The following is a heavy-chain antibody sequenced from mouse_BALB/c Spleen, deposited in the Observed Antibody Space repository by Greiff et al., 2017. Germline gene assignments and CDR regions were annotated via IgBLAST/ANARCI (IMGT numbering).Heavy chain of an antibody. CDR3: AREGTGTDYYAMDY. D-gene: IGHD4-1*01. J-gene: IGHJ4*01. CDR1: GFTFSSYG. Sequence: EVHLVESGGDLVKPGGSLKLSCAASGFTFSSYGMSWVRQTPDKRLEWVATISSGGSTYYPDSVKGRFTISRDNAKNTLYLQMSSLKSEDTAMYYCAREGTGTDYYAMDYWGQGTSVTVSS. V-gene: IGHV5-6*01. CDR2: ISSGGST.